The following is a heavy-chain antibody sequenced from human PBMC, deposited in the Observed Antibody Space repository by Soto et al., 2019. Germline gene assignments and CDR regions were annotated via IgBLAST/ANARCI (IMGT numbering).Heavy chain of an antibody. CDR2: IYYSGST. CDR3: ARHFPYDSSVFTIDY. V-gene: IGHV4-39*01. J-gene: IGHJ4*02. Sequence: PSETLSLTCTVSGGSISSSSYYWGWIRQPPGKGLEWIGSIYYSGSTYYNPSLKSRVTISVDTSKNQFSLKLSSVTAADTAVYYCARHFPYDSSVFTIDYWGQGTLVTVSS. CDR1: GGSISSSSYY. D-gene: IGHD3-22*01.